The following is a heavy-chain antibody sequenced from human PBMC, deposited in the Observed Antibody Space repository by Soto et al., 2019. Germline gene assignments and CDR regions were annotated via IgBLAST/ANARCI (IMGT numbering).Heavy chain of an antibody. CDR1: EHSVSSNRAA. D-gene: IGHD3-10*01. V-gene: IGHV6-1*01. J-gene: IGHJ6*02. Sequence: SQTLSLTFAISEHSVSSNRAAWNWIRQSPSRGLAWLGRTYYRSKWYNDYAVSVKSRITIHPDTSKTQFSLQLNSVTPEDTAVYYCAAFRIAMVRGVIRFGMDDGGQGTTVTVSS. CDR3: AAFRIAMVRGVIRFGMDD. CDR2: TYYRSKWYN.